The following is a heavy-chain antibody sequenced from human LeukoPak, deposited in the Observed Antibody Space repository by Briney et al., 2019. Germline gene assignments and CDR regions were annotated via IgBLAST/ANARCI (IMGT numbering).Heavy chain of an antibody. Sequence: GGSLRLSCAASGFTFSSYDMHWVRQATGKGLECVSASGTAGDTYYPGSVKGRFTISRENAKNSLYLQMNSLRAGDTAVYYCAREGGSGSSGFDYWGQGTLVTVSS. D-gene: IGHD3-10*01. CDR2: SGTAGDT. J-gene: IGHJ4*02. CDR3: AREGGSGSSGFDY. CDR1: GFTFSSYD. V-gene: IGHV3-13*01.